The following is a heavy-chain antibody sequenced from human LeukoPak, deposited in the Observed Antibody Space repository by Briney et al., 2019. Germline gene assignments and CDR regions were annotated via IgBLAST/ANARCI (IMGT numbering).Heavy chain of an antibody. CDR1: GGSINNYY. D-gene: IGHD3-3*01. J-gene: IGHJ6*03. CDR3: ARHGVNVTTIPDYSYYYMDV. V-gene: IGHV4-4*09. CDR2: IYSSGST. Sequence: SETLSLTCTVSGGSINNYYWSWIRQPPGQGLEWIAYIYSSGSTYYNPSRKSRVTISVDTSKNQVSLKLNSVTAADTAVYYCARHGVNVTTIPDYSYYYMDVWGKGTTVTVSS.